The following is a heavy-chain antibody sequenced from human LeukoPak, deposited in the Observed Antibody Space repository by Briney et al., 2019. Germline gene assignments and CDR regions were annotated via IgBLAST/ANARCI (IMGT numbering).Heavy chain of an antibody. CDR1: RFTFSSYN. CDR3: SRESRTAALDY. Sequence: GGSLRLSCAASRFTFSSYNMNWVRQAPGKGLEWISHISASSGTIYYADSVKGRFTICRDNAKDSLYLQMSSLRAEDTAVYYCSRESRTAALDYWGQGTLVTVSS. V-gene: IGHV3-48*04. D-gene: IGHD5-18*01. CDR2: ISASSGTI. J-gene: IGHJ4*02.